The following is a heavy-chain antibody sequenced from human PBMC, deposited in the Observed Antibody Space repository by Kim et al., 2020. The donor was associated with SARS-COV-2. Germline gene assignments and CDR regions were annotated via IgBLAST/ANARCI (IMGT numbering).Heavy chain of an antibody. J-gene: IGHJ6*02. D-gene: IGHD2-8*01. CDR3: AKRLEYCTNGVCYAGAGYYYGMDG. V-gene: IGHV3-23*01. CDR1: GFTFSSYA. Sequence: GGSLRLSCAASGFTFSSYAMSWVRQAPGKGLEWVSAISGSSGGTYYADSVKGRFTISRDNSKNTLYLQMNSLRGEDTAVYYCAKRLEYCTNGVCYAGAGYYYGMDGRGQGTTVTVSS. CDR2: ISGSSGGT.